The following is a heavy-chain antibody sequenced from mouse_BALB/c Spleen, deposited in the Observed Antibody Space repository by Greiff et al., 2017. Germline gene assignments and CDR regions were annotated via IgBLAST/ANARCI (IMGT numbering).Heavy chain of an antibody. CDR2: ISSGGSYT. V-gene: IGHV5-6-4*01. D-gene: IGHD2-1*01. Sequence: EVKLMESGGGLVKPGGSLKLSCAASGFTFSSYTMSWVRQTPEKRLEWVATISSGGSYTYYPDSVKGRFTISRDNAKNTLYLQMSSLKSEDTAMYYCTRVGNYGFDYWGQGTTLTVSS. CDR1: GFTFSSYT. CDR3: TRVGNYGFDY. J-gene: IGHJ2*01.